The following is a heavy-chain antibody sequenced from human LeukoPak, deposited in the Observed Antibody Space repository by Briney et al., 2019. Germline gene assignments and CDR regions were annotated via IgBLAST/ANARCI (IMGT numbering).Heavy chain of an antibody. V-gene: IGHV3-9*01. D-gene: IGHD6-19*01. CDR2: ISWNSGSI. CDR3: AKAYSGWYLDWFDP. CDR1: GFTFGDYA. J-gene: IGHJ5*02. Sequence: GGSLRLSCAASGFTFGDYAMHWVRQAPGKGLEWVSGISWNSGSIGYADSVKGRFTISRDNAKNSLYLQMNSLRAEDTALYYCAKAYSGWYLDWFDPWGRGTLVTVSS.